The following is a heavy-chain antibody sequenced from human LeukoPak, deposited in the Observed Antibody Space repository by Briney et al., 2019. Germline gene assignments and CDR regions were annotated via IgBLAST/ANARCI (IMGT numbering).Heavy chain of an antibody. D-gene: IGHD2-2*01. J-gene: IGHJ6*03. CDR1: GFTFSSHW. CDR2: INSDGSIT. Sequence: PGGSLRLSCAASGFTFSSHWMHWVRQAPGKGLMWVSRINSDGSITSYVDSVKGRFTISRDNAKNTLYLQMNSLRAEDTAVYYCARGSTQPYYYYMDVWGKGTTVTVSS. CDR3: ARGSTQPYYYYMDV. V-gene: IGHV3-74*01.